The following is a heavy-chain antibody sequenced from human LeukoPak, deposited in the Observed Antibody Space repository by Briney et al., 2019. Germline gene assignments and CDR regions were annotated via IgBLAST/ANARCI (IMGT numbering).Heavy chain of an antibody. CDR1: GYTFTGYY. Sequence: ASVKVSCKASGYTFTGYYMHWVRQAPGQGLEWMGWINPNSGGTNYAQKSQGWVTMTRDTSISTAYMELSRLRSDDTAVYYCARGYDGWFGELLGPYYFDYWGQGTLVTVSS. D-gene: IGHD3-10*01. CDR2: INPNSGGT. V-gene: IGHV1-2*04. CDR3: ARGYDGWFGELLGPYYFDY. J-gene: IGHJ4*02.